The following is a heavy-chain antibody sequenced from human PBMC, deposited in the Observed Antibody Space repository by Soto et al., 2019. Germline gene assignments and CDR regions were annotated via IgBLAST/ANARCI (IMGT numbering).Heavy chain of an antibody. Sequence: ESGGGLVQPGGSLRLSCAASGFTFSSYWMSWVRQAPGKGLEWVANIKQDGSEKYYVDSVKGRFTISRDNAKNSLYLQMNSLRAEDTAVYYCARGGYSSSWYGRVFFDYWGQGTLVTVSS. CDR1: GFTFSSYW. CDR2: IKQDGSEK. V-gene: IGHV3-7*01. D-gene: IGHD6-13*01. J-gene: IGHJ4*02. CDR3: ARGGYSSSWYGRVFFDY.